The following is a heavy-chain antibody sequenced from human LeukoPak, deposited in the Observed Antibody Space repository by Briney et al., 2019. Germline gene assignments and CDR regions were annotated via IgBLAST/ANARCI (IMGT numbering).Heavy chain of an antibody. V-gene: IGHV1-8*01. J-gene: IGHJ4*02. CDR2: MNPNSGNT. CDR3: ARVKGSGWFNRPPDFDY. CDR1: GYTFTSYD. Sequence: ASVKVSCKASGYTFTSYDINWVRQATGQGLEWMGWMNPNSGNTGYAQKFQGRVTMTRNTSISTAYMELSSLKSEDTAVYYCARVKGSGWFNRPPDFDYWGQGTLVTVSS. D-gene: IGHD6-13*01.